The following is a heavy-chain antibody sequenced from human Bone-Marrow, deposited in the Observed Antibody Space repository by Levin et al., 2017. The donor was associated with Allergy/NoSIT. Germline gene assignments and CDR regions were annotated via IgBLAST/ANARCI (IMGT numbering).Heavy chain of an antibody. CDR1: GFTVSGNY. V-gene: IGHV3-66*04. CDR3: VRLVAATMDS. J-gene: IGHJ5*01. D-gene: IGHD2-15*01. Sequence: GESLKISCAASGFTVSGNYMSWVRQAPGKGLEWVSVIYSDGQTFYADSVKGRLTISRDSSKNTLHHQMNSLRAEDTAVYYCVRLVAATMDSWGHGVLVTVSS. CDR2: IYSDGQT.